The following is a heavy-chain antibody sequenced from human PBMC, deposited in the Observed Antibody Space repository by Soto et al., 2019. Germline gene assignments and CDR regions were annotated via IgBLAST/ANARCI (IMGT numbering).Heavy chain of an antibody. Sequence: SVKVSCKASGGSLSTNPISWVRHAPGQGLEWMGGTGSGTGPGNHAQKFQGRLTVTADKSTSTVYMELTNLSSEDTAVYYCARRDSGGFYRFFDSWGQGTLVTVSS. CDR2: TGSGTGPG. CDR3: ARRDSGGFYRFFDS. J-gene: IGHJ4*02. V-gene: IGHV1-69*06. CDR1: GGSLSTNP. D-gene: IGHD2-15*01.